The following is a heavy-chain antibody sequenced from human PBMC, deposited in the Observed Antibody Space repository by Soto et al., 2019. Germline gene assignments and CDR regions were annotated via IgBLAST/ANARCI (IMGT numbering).Heavy chain of an antibody. J-gene: IGHJ6*02. Sequence: ASVKFSCKASGYTFTGYYMHWVRQAPGQGLEWMGWINPNSGGTNYAQKFQGWVTMTRDTSISTAYMELSRLRSDDTAVYYCARDLVRGVGFYYYYGMDVWGQGTAVTVSS. D-gene: IGHD3-10*01. CDR2: INPNSGGT. CDR1: GYTFTGYY. CDR3: ARDLVRGVGFYYYYGMDV. V-gene: IGHV1-2*04.